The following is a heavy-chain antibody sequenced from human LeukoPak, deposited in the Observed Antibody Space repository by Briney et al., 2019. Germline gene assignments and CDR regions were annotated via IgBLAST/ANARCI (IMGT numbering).Heavy chain of an antibody. J-gene: IGHJ4*02. Sequence: GGSLRLSCAASGFTFSSYGMHWVRQAPGKGLEWVAFIRYDGSNKYYADSVKGRFTISRDNSKNALYLQINSLRAEDTAVYYCAKESGITMVRGVITFWGQGTLVTVSS. CDR2: IRYDGSNK. V-gene: IGHV3-30*02. CDR1: GFTFSSYG. CDR3: AKESGITMVRGVITF. D-gene: IGHD3-10*01.